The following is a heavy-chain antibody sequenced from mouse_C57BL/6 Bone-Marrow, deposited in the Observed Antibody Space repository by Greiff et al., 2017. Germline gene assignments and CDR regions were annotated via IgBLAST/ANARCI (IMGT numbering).Heavy chain of an antibody. D-gene: IGHD2-4*01. V-gene: IGHV1-15*01. CDR3: TGGLRRGFDY. CDR2: IDPETGGT. CDR1: GYTFTDYE. J-gene: IGHJ2*01. Sequence: QVQLQQSGAELVRPGASVTLSCKASGYTFTDYEMHWVKQTPVHGLEWIGAIDPETGGTAYNQKFKGKAIRTADKSSSTAYMELRSLTSEDSAVYYLTGGLRRGFDYLGQGTTLTVSS.